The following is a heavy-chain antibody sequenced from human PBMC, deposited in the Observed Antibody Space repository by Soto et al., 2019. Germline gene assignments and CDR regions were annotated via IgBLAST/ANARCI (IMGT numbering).Heavy chain of an antibody. CDR2: IYYTGST. CDR3: ARASLGYCRSTSCQSNWFDP. Sequence: SETLSLTCTVSGGSIRSGGYYWTWIRQHPGKGLEWIGYIYYTGSTYYNPSLKSRVTISVDTSKNQFSLKLSSVTAADTAVYYCARASLGYCRSTSCQSNWFDPWGQGTLVTVSS. V-gene: IGHV4-31*03. J-gene: IGHJ5*02. D-gene: IGHD2-2*01. CDR1: GGSIRSGGYY.